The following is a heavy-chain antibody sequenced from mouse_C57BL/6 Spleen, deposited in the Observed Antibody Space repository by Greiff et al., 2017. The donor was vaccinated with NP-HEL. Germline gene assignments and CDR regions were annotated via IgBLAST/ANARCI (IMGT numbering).Heavy chain of an antibody. CDR3: ARNRGRSYDYDGGSFDY. Sequence: VQLKESGPGLVQPSQSLSITCTVSGFSLTSYGVHWVRQSPGKGLEWLGVIWSGGSTDYNAAFISRLSISKDNSKSQVFFKMNSLQADDTAIYYCARNRGRSYDYDGGSFDYWGQGTTLTVSS. D-gene: IGHD2-4*01. V-gene: IGHV2-2*01. CDR2: IWSGGST. J-gene: IGHJ2*01. CDR1: GFSLTSYG.